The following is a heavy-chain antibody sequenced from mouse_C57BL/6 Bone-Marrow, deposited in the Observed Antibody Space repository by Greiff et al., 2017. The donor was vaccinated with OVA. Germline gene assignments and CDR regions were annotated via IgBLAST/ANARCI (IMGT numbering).Heavy chain of an antibody. CDR1: GFTFSSYG. CDR3: TRNYYGSSDDY. J-gene: IGHJ2*01. D-gene: IGHD1-1*01. Sequence: EVNLVESGGDLVKPGGSLKLSCAASGFTFSSYGMSWVRQTPGKRLEWVGTISSGGGYTYYPDSVKGRVTLSGDNAKNTLYLQMSSLKSEDTVKYYCTRNYYGSSDDYWGQGTTLTVSS. V-gene: IGHV5-6*01. CDR2: ISSGGGYT.